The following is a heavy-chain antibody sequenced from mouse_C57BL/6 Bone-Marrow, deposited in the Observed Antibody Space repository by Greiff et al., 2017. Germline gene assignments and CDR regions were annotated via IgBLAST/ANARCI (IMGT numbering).Heavy chain of an antibody. J-gene: IGHJ3*01. CDR3: ARDVGFAY. CDR2: IDPSDSYT. CDR1: GYTFTSYW. V-gene: IGHV1-69*01. Sequence: QVQLQQPGAELVMPGASVKLSCKASGYTFTSYWMHWVKQRPGQGLAWIGEIDPSDSYTNYNQKFKGKSTLTVDKSSSTAYMQLSSLTSEDSAVYYCARDVGFAYWGQGTLVTVSA.